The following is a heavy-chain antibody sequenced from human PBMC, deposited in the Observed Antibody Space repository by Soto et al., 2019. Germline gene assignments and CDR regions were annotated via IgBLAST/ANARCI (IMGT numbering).Heavy chain of an antibody. V-gene: IGHV6-1*01. CDR2: TYYRSKWYN. D-gene: IGHD6-13*01. CDR1: GDSVSSNSAA. Sequence: QTLSIPGAISGDSVSSNSAACNLIRHSPSRGLEWLGRTYYRSKWYNDYAVSVKSRITINPDTSKNQFSLQLNSVTPEDTAVYYCARGGGSSSWYNFYYYYYGMDVWGQGTTVTVSS. CDR3: ARGGGSSSWYNFYYYYYGMDV. J-gene: IGHJ6*02.